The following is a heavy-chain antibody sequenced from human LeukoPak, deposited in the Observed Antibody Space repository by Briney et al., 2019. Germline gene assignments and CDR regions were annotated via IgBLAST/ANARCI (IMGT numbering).Heavy chain of an antibody. J-gene: IGHJ4*02. V-gene: IGHV3-23*01. CDR3: AKDIRLYADY. CDR1: GFTFSSYA. Sequence: GGPLRLSCAASGFTFSSYAMSWVRQAPGKGLEWVSAISGSGGNTFYADSVKGRFTISRDNPRNTLYLQMNSLRAEDTAVYYCAKDIRLYADYWGQGTLVTVSS. CDR2: ISGSGGNT. D-gene: IGHD5/OR15-5a*01.